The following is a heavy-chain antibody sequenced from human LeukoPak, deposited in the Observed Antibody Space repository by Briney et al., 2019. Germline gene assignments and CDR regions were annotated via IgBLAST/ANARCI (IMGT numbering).Heavy chain of an antibody. Sequence: GGSLRLSCAASRFTFSSYWMHWVRQAPGKGLVWVSRISTDGSSTNSADSVKGRFTISRDNAKNTLYLQMNSLRAEDTAVYYCVREYSSSSGRAFDIWGQGTMVTVSP. J-gene: IGHJ3*02. CDR3: VREYSSSSGRAFDI. D-gene: IGHD6-6*01. CDR2: ISTDGSST. CDR1: RFTFSSYW. V-gene: IGHV3-74*01.